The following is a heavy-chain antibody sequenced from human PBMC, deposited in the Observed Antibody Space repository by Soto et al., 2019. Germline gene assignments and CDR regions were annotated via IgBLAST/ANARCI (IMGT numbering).Heavy chain of an antibody. CDR2: ISDDGYTI. CDR1: GFTFSDFY. Sequence: GGSLRLSCATSGFTFSDFYMSWVRQAPGKGPEWVSYISDDGYTIYYADSVKGRFTISRDNAKNSLDLQMTNLRAEDTAMYFCARSRYTGTYSGRFLDYWGQGSLVTVSS. V-gene: IGHV3-11*01. D-gene: IGHD1-26*01. J-gene: IGHJ4*02. CDR3: ARSRYTGTYSGRFLDY.